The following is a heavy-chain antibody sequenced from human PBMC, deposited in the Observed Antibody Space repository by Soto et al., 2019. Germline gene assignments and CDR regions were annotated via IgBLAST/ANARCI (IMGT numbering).Heavy chain of an antibody. Sequence: EVQLVESGGGLVQPGGSLRLSCAASGFTFSNYWMYWVRQAPGKGLEWVSRINSDGSVSSHADSVKGRLTISRDNVKNTLYLHMDSLRAEDTAAYYCARGDCVGGTCYSLAGSFYYYMDVWGKGTTVTVFS. CDR1: GFTFSNYW. CDR3: ARGDCVGGTCYSLAGSFYYYMDV. CDR2: INSDGSVS. D-gene: IGHD2-15*01. V-gene: IGHV3-74*02. J-gene: IGHJ6*03.